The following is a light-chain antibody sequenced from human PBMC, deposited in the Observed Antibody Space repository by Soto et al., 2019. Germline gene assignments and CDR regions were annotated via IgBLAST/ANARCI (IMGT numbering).Light chain of an antibody. CDR3: YSYAGTYTWV. V-gene: IGLV2-11*01. J-gene: IGLJ3*02. Sequence: QSVLTQPRSVSGSPGQSVTISCTGTSSDVGDYDYVSWYQQQPGKAPQLIIYDVTKRPSGVPDRFSGSKSGNTASLTISGLQAEDEADYYCYSYAGTYTWVFGGGTKLTVL. CDR1: SSDVGDYDY. CDR2: DVT.